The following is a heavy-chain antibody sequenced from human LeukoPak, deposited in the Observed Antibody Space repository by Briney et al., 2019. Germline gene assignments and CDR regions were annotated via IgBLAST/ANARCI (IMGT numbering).Heavy chain of an antibody. D-gene: IGHD2-2*01. CDR2: ISSSDSTI. V-gene: IGHV3-48*04. CDR3: ARGLPATLLDY. CDR1: GFTFSSYS. J-gene: IGHJ4*02. Sequence: GGSLRLSCAASGFTFSSYSMNWVRQAPGKGLEWVSYISSSDSTIYYADSVKGRFTISRDNAKNSLYLQMNSLRAEDTAIYYCARGLPATLLDYWGQGTLVTVSS.